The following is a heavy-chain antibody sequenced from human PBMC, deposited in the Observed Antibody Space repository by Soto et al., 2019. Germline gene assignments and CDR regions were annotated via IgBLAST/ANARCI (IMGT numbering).Heavy chain of an antibody. Sequence: NPSETLSLTCTVSGGSVSSGSYYWSWIRQPPGKGLEWIGYIYYSGSTNYNPSLKSRVTISVDTSKNQFSLKLSSVTAADTAVYYCARDSAYCSGGSCYFPARQFDYWGQGTLVTVSS. CDR3: ARDSAYCSGGSCYFPARQFDY. D-gene: IGHD2-15*01. CDR2: IYYSGST. CDR1: GGSVSSGSYY. V-gene: IGHV4-61*01. J-gene: IGHJ4*02.